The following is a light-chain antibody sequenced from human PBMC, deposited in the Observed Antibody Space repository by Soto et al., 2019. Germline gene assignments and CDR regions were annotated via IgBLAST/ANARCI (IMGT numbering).Light chain of an antibody. J-gene: IGLJ1*01. Sequence: QFVLTQLPYAAGSHVQSVIISCTETSSDVGGYNYVSWYQQHPGKAPKLMIYEVSKRPSGVPDRFSGSKSGNTASLTVSGLQAEDEADYYCSSYAGSNNLGVFGTGTKVTVL. CDR1: SSDVGGYNY. V-gene: IGLV2-8*01. CDR2: EVS. CDR3: SSYAGSNNLGV.